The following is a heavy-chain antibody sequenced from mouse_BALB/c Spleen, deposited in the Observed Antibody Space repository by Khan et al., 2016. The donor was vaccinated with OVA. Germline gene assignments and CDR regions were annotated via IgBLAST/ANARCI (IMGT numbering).Heavy chain of an antibody. CDR2: INTNTGEP. CDR1: GYTFTNYG. V-gene: IGHV9-3*02. CDR3: ARGNYYGSNSWFAY. D-gene: IGHD1-1*01. Sequence: QVQLQQSGPELKKPGETVKISCKASGYTFTNYGINWVKQAPGKGLKWMGWINTNTGEPTYAEEFKGRFAFSLETYASAAYLQLNNLKNEDTATYFCARGNYYGSNSWFAYWGQGTLVTVSA. J-gene: IGHJ3*01.